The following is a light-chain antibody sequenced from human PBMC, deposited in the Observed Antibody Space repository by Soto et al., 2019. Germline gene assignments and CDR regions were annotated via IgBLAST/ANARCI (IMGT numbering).Light chain of an antibody. V-gene: IGKV3-20*01. Sequence: IVLTQSPGTLSLSPGERATLSCRASQSVRSNYLAWYQQKPGQAPRLLIYGASSRASGIPDRFSGSGSGTHFTLTISRLEPEEFAVYYCQQNDGSPPYTFGQGTKLEIK. CDR3: QQNDGSPPYT. CDR1: QSVRSNY. CDR2: GAS. J-gene: IGKJ2*01.